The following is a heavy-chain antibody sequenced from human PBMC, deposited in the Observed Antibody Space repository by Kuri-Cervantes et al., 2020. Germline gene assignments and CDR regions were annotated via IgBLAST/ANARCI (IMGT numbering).Heavy chain of an antibody. CDR2: ISSSSTTI. CDR3: VTYGGDAFDV. D-gene: IGHD4-23*01. J-gene: IGHJ3*01. V-gene: IGHV3-48*01. CDR1: GFTFSSYS. Sequence: GESLKISCAASGFTFSSYSMNWVRQAPGKGLEWLSYISSSSTTIYYTDSVKGRFTISRDNAKNSLYLQMNSLRAEDTAVYYCVTYGGDAFDVWGQGTMVTVSS.